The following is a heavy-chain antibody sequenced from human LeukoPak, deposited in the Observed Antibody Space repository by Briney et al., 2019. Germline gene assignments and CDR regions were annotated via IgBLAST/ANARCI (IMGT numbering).Heavy chain of an antibody. J-gene: IGHJ4*02. CDR1: GGTISSYY. V-gene: IGHV4-59*01. CDR2: IYYSGST. D-gene: IGHD3-9*01. CDR3: ARAKGYFDWLAQAGMKYYFDY. Sequence: SETLSLTCTVSGGTISSYYWSWLRQPPGKGLEWIGYIYYSGSTNYNPSLKSRVTISVDTSKNQFSLKLSSVTAADTAVYYCARAKGYFDWLAQAGMKYYFDYWGQGTLVTVSS.